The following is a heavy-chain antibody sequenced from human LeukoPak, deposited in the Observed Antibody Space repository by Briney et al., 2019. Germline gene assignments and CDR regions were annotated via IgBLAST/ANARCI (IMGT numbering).Heavy chain of an antibody. D-gene: IGHD4-17*01. V-gene: IGHV3-7*05. CDR2: INQDGTEK. Sequence: GGSLRLSCAASGFTFSTYWMTWVRQAPGKGLEWVANINQDGTEKNYVDSVKGRLTISRDNAKNSLYLQMNSLRAEDTAVYSCARLATVTTFSPVVYWGQGTLVTVSS. CDR1: GFTFSTYW. CDR3: ARLATVTTFSPVVY. J-gene: IGHJ4*02.